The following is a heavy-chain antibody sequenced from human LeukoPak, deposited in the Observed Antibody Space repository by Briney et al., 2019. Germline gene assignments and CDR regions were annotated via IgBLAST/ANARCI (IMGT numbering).Heavy chain of an antibody. D-gene: IGHD3-16*01. J-gene: IGHJ4*02. Sequence: ASVKVSCKASGYTFTSYDINWVRQATGQGLEWMGWMNPNSGNTGYAQKFQGRVTMTRNTSISTAYMELSSLRSEDTAVYYCASWGSSLRWRDYWGQGTLVTVSS. CDR2: MNPNSGNT. CDR3: ASWGSSLRWRDY. V-gene: IGHV1-8*01. CDR1: GYTFTSYD.